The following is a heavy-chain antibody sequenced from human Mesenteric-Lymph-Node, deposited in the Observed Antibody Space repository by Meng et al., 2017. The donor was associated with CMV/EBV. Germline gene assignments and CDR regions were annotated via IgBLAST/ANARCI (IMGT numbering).Heavy chain of an antibody. CDR3: ARELRVGWLGFDY. J-gene: IGHJ4*02. CDR2: INTNTGNP. D-gene: IGHD3-9*01. V-gene: IGHV7-4-1*02. Sequence: KASGYTFTSYAMNWVRQATGQGLEWMGWINTNTGNPTYAQGFTGRFVFSLDTSVSTAYLQISSLKAEDTAVYYCARELRVGWLGFDYWGQGTLVTVSS. CDR1: GYTFTSYA.